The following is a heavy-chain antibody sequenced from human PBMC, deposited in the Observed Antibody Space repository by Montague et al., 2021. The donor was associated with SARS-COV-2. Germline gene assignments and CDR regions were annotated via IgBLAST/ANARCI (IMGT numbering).Heavy chain of an antibody. D-gene: IGHD1-20*01. V-gene: IGHV4-34*01. CDR3: ARGQRNWNAPYYYYGMDV. J-gene: IGHJ6*02. CDR1: GGSFSGYY. Sequence: SETLSLTCAVYGGSFSGYYWSWIRQPPGKGLEWIGEINHSGSTNSNPSLQSRVTISVDTSKNQFSMKLSLVTAADTAAYYCARGQRNWNAPYYYYGMDVGGRGTTVTVSS. CDR2: INHSGST.